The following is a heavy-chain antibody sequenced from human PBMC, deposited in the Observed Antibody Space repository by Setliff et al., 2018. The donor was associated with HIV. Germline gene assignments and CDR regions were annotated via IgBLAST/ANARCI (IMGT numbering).Heavy chain of an antibody. Sequence: ASVKVSCKASGYSFSNYAINWVRQAPGQGLEWMGWIKTDSGSPTYAQGFTGRFVFSVDTSVTTAYLQISSLKAEDTAVYYCARALYGDYGGDLNWLDPWGQGTTVTVSS. CDR1: GYSFSNYA. CDR2: IKTDSGSP. D-gene: IGHD4-17*01. CDR3: ARALYGDYGGDLNWLDP. V-gene: IGHV7-4-1*02. J-gene: IGHJ5*01.